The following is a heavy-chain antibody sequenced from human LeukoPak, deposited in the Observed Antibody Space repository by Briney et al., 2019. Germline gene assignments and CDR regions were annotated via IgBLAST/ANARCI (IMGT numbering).Heavy chain of an antibody. CDR1: GDSISTYW. CDR2: IHSSGST. J-gene: IGHJ4*02. CDR3: ARHRGHALFDY. Sequence: PSETLSLTCTVSGDSISTYWWSWIRQPPGKGLEWIGYIHSSGSTNYNPSLKSRVTISVDTSNNQFSLKLSSVTAADTASYYCARHRGHALFDYWGQGTLVTVSS. V-gene: IGHV4-59*08. D-gene: IGHD5-12*01.